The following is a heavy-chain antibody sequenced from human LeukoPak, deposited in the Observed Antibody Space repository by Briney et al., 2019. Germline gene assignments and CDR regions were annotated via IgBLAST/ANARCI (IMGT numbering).Heavy chain of an antibody. Sequence: PGGSLRLSCAASGFTVSFTYMSWVRQTPGKGLEWVSAISGSGGSTYYADSVKGRFTISRDNSKNTLYLQMNSLRAEDTAVYYCARTRSLYYFDYWGQGTLVTVSS. J-gene: IGHJ4*02. CDR1: GFTVSFTY. CDR3: ARTRSLYYFDY. CDR2: ISGSGGST. V-gene: IGHV3-53*01. D-gene: IGHD1-26*01.